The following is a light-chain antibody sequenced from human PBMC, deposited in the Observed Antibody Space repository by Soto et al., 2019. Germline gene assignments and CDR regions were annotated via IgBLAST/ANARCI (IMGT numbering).Light chain of an antibody. CDR1: QTISMY. Sequence: DIQMTQSPSSLSASVGDRVTIACRASQTISMYLNWYQQKPGKAPKLLIYSAASLRSGVPARFSGSGSGTDFTLTISSLQPEDFATYYCQQFSNYPHVFGQGTRLEIK. J-gene: IGKJ5*01. CDR2: SAA. V-gene: IGKV1-39*01. CDR3: QQFSNYPHV.